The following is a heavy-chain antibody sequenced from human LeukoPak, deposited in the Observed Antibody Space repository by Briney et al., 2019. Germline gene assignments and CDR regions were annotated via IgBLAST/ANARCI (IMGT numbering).Heavy chain of an antibody. CDR3: VRSKSGTYGWFDP. CDR1: GGSISGYY. CDR2: IYYTGST. Sequence: PSETLSLTCTVSGGSISGYYWSWIRQPPGKGLEWIGYIYYTGSTNYNPSLKSRVTISVDTAKNQFSLKVSSVTAADTAVYYCVRSKSGTYGWFDPWGQGTLVTVSS. V-gene: IGHV4-59*01. D-gene: IGHD4-17*01. J-gene: IGHJ5*02.